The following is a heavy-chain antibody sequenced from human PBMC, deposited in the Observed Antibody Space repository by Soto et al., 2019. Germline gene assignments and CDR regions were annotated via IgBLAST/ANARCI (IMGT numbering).Heavy chain of an antibody. Sequence: SETLSLTCTVSGGSISSSSYYWGWIRQPPGKGLEWIGSIYYSGSTYYNPSLKSRFTISRDNAKNTLYLQMNSLRAEDTAVYYCASVIPLGYWGQGTLVTVSS. J-gene: IGHJ4*02. CDR3: ASVIPLGY. V-gene: IGHV4-39*01. CDR1: GGSISSSSYY. D-gene: IGHD2-21*01. CDR2: IYYSGST.